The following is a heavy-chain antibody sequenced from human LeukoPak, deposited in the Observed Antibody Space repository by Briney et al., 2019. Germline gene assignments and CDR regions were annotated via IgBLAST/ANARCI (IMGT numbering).Heavy chain of an antibody. CDR3: AKLTTS. CDR2: TVGGGGGT. Sequence: GGSLRLSCAASRFTFSSTSMSWVRQAPGKGLEWVAVTVGGGGGTYYADSVKGRFTISRDNSNNTLYLQMNSLRAEDTAVCYCAKLTTSWGQGTLVTVSS. V-gene: IGHV3-23*01. J-gene: IGHJ4*02. CDR1: RFTFSSTS. D-gene: IGHD4-11*01.